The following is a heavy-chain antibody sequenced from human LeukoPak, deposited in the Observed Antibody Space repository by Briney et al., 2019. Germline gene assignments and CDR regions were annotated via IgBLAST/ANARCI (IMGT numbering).Heavy chain of an antibody. Sequence: PSETLSLTCAVYGGSFSGYYWSWIRQPPGKGLEWIGEINHSGSTNYNPSLKSRVTISVDTSKNQFSLNLSSVTAADTAVYYCARVSGYYDSSGYYNYWGQGTLVTVSS. D-gene: IGHD3-22*01. CDR3: ARVSGYYDSSGYYNY. J-gene: IGHJ4*02. CDR1: GGSFSGYY. V-gene: IGHV4-34*01. CDR2: INHSGST.